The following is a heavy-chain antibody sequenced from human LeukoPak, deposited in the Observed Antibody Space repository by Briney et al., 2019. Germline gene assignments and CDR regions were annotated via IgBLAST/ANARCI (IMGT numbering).Heavy chain of an antibody. Sequence: SGPTLVKPTQTLTLTCTFSGFSLSTSGVGVGWIRQPPGKALEWLALIYWDDDKRYSPSLKSRLTITKDTSKNQVVLTMTNMDPVDTATYYCAHTRLRYFAHRENNWFDPWGQGTLVTVSS. V-gene: IGHV2-5*02. J-gene: IGHJ5*02. CDR1: GFSLSTSGVG. CDR2: IYWDDDK. D-gene: IGHD3-9*01. CDR3: AHTRLRYFAHRENNWFDP.